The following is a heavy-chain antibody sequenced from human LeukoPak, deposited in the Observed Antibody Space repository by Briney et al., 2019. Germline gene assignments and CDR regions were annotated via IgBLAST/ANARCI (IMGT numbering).Heavy chain of an antibody. CDR2: ISYDGSDK. V-gene: IGHV3-30*18. Sequence: GGSLRLSCAASGFTFSSYGMHWVRQAPGRGLEWVAVISYDGSDKHYADFVKGRCTISRDNSKNTLSLQMNSLRAEDTAVYYCAKELWGESNFEHWGQGTLVTVSS. CDR1: GFTFSSYG. D-gene: IGHD3-16*01. J-gene: IGHJ4*02. CDR3: AKELWGESNFEH.